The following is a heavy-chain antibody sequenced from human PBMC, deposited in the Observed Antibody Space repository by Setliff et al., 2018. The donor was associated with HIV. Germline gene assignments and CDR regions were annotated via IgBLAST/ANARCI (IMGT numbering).Heavy chain of an antibody. V-gene: IGHV3-7*01. CDR3: ARDRVPIY. J-gene: IGHJ4*02. Sequence: GGSLRLSCAASGFSFSTYWMSWVRQAPGKGLEWVANIKRRGSEKYYVDSVKGRFTISRDDAKNSLYLQMNSLRAEDTAVYYCARDRVPIYRGQGMLVTVSS. CDR2: IKRRGSEK. CDR1: GFSFSTYW. D-gene: IGHD3-10*01.